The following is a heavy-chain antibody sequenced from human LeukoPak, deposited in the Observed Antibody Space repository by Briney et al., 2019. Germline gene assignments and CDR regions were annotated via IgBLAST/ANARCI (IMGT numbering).Heavy chain of an antibody. V-gene: IGHV3-11*01. CDR2: ISSSGSTI. D-gene: IGHD3-22*01. CDR3: AKVNTKAGYYYDSSGYHAFDY. J-gene: IGHJ4*02. CDR1: GFTFSDYY. Sequence: PGGSLRLSCAASGFTFSDYYMSWIRQAPGKGLEWVSYISSSGSTIYYADSVKGRFTISRDNAKNSLYLQMNSLRAEDTAVYYCAKVNTKAGYYYDSSGYHAFDYWGQGTLVTVSS.